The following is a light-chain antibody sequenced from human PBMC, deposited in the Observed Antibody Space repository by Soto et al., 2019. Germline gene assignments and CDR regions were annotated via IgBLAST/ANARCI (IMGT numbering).Light chain of an antibody. CDR1: QSVSSY. J-gene: IGKJ2*01. CDR2: DAS. CDR3: QQSSNWPPDT. Sequence: EIVLTQSPATLSLSPGERATLSCRASQSVSSYLAWYKQKPGQAPRLLIYDASNSATGIPARFSGSGSGTDFTLTISSLEPEDFAVYYCQQSSNWPPDTFGQGTKLEIK. V-gene: IGKV3-11*01.